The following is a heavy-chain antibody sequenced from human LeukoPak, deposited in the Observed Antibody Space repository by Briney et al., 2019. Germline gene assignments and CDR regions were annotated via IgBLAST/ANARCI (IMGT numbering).Heavy chain of an antibody. CDR2: LDPEDGAT. V-gene: IGHV1-24*01. CDR1: GYTLTELS. Sequence: SVKVSCTLSGYTLTELSMHWVRQAPGKGLEWRGGLDPEDGATIYAQTFQGRVTMTEDTSTDTAYMELSSLRSEDTAVYYCATDLWHYYDSSGPKGLWGQGTLVTVSS. D-gene: IGHD3-22*01. CDR3: ATDLWHYYDSSGPKGL. J-gene: IGHJ4*02.